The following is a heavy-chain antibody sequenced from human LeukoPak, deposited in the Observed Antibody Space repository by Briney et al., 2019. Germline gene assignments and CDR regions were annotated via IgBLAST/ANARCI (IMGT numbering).Heavy chain of an antibody. CDR2: ISGSGAST. CDR3: ARSRGYSYRALDY. J-gene: IGHJ4*02. Sequence: PGGSLRLSCAASGFTFSSYAMSWVRQAPEKGLEWVSGISGSGASTYYADSVKGRFTISRDNSKNTLYVQMNSLRAEDTAVYYCARSRGYSYRALDYWGQGTLVTVSS. V-gene: IGHV3-23*01. CDR1: GFTFSSYA. D-gene: IGHD5-18*01.